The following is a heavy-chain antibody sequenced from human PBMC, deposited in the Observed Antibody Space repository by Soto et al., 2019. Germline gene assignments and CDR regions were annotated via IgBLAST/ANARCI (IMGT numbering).Heavy chain of an antibody. CDR3: AIVPGYSSSWYPEYFQH. CDR2: IIPILGIA. D-gene: IGHD6-13*01. J-gene: IGHJ1*01. Sequence: QVQLVQSGAEVKKPGSSVKVSCKASGGTFSSYPISWVRQAPGQGLEWMGRIIPILGIANYAQKFQGRVTITADKSTSTAYMELSSLRSEDTAVYYCAIVPGYSSSWYPEYFQHWGQGTLFTVSS. CDR1: GGTFSSYP. V-gene: IGHV1-69*02.